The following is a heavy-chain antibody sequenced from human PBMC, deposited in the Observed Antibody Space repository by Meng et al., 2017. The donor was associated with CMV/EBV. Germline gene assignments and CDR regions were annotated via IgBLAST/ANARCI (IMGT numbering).Heavy chain of an antibody. J-gene: IGHJ6*02. Sequence: LSLTCAASGFTFSSYWMSWVRQAPGKGLEWVVNIKQDGSEKYYVDSVKGRFTISRDNAKNSLYLQMNSLRAEDTAVYYCARLGELLWFGEPLLGMDVWGQGTTVTVSS. CDR3: ARLGELLWFGEPLLGMDV. V-gene: IGHV3-7*01. CDR2: IKQDGSEK. CDR1: GFTFSSYW. D-gene: IGHD3-10*01.